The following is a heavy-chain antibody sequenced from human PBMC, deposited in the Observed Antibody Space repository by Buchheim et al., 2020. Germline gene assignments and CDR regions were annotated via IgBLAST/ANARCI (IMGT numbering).Heavy chain of an antibody. CDR2: IYSGGPT. D-gene: IGHD6-13*01. CDR1: RLPVGSNY. J-gene: IGHJ4*02. Sequence: EEQVVESGGGLVQPGGSLRLSCAASRLPVGSNYMSWVRQAPGKGLEWVSLIYSGGPTYYADSVKGRFIVSRDTSKDILYLPMNTLRAEDTAVYYCARGIPAAGTAFGYWGQGTL. V-gene: IGHV3-66*01. CDR3: ARGIPAAGTAFGY.